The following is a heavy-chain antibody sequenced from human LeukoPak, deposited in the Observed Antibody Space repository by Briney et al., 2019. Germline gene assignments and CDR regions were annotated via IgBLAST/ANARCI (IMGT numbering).Heavy chain of an antibody. J-gene: IGHJ3*02. Sequence: GGSLRLSCAVSGLTFSDYYMSWIRQAPGKGLEWVSAISGSGGSTYYADSVKGRFTISRDNSKNTLYLQMNSLRAEDTAVYYCAKARSNQLLSAFDIWGQGTMVTVSS. CDR1: GLTFSDYY. D-gene: IGHD2-2*01. CDR2: ISGSGGST. CDR3: AKARSNQLLSAFDI. V-gene: IGHV3-23*01.